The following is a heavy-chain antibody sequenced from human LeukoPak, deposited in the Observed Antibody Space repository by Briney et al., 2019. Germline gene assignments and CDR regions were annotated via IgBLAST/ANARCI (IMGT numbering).Heavy chain of an antibody. V-gene: IGHV4-59*12. D-gene: IGHD6-19*01. CDR2: VHYSGTT. CDR1: DGSITNND. CDR3: ARDGDGAVAGSEYFQH. J-gene: IGHJ1*01. Sequence: SETLSLTCTVSDGSITNNDWSWVRQTPGKGLEFIGYVHYSGTTNYNPSLRSRVTISIDTSRKHFFLKLKSVTAADTAVYYCARDGDGAVAGSEYFQHWGQGTLVTVSS.